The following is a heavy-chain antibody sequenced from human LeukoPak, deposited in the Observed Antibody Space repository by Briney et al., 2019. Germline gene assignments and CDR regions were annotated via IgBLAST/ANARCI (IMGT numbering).Heavy chain of an antibody. V-gene: IGHV3-15*01. Sequence: SGGSLRLSCAASGFAFSTYAMSWVRQAPGKGLEWVGRIKSEIDGGATDYAAPVQDRFTISRDDSQATLYLQMNSLKTEDTAVYYCTTEGSVIVAGTRAFDIWGQGTMVTVSS. CDR1: GFAFSTYA. CDR3: TTEGSVIVAGTRAFDI. D-gene: IGHD5-12*01. CDR2: IKSEIDGGAT. J-gene: IGHJ3*02.